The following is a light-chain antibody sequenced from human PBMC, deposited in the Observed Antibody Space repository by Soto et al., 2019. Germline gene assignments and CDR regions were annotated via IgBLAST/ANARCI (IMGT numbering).Light chain of an antibody. Sequence: EIVLTQSPGTLSLSPGERATLSCRASQSVNSWYLAWYQQKPGQAPRLLIYDASSRATGIPDRFSGSGSGTDFTLTISRLEPEDFAVYYCQQYNSSPTTFGQGTKVEIK. V-gene: IGKV3-20*01. CDR3: QQYNSSPTT. CDR2: DAS. J-gene: IGKJ1*01. CDR1: QSVNSWY.